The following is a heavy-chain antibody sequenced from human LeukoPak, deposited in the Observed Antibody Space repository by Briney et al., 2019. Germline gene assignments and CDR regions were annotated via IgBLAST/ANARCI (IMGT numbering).Heavy chain of an antibody. D-gene: IGHD3-10*01. CDR3: TTAALWFGDKSGPGYWFDP. J-gene: IGHJ5*02. V-gene: IGHV3-23*01. Sequence: GGSLRLSCVASGFTFNNYGMIWVRRAPGKGLEWVAGINAGGSHSYYADSVNGRFTSSRDNSKNTLYLQMNSLTVEDTAVYYCTTAALWFGDKSGPGYWFDPWGQGTLVTVSS. CDR2: INAGGSHS. CDR1: GFTFNNYG.